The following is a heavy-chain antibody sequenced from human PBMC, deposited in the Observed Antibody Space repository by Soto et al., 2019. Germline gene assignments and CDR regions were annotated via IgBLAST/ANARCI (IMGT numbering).Heavy chain of an antibody. D-gene: IGHD2-21*01. J-gene: IGHJ4*02. CDR3: ARGRTIVSPGN. CDR2: FNPNSGGT. V-gene: IGHV1-2*02. CDR1: GYTFTGYQ. Sequence: VQSGAEMKKPGASVKVSCKASGYTFTGYQMHWVRQAPGQGLEWMGWFNPNSGGTNSAQKFQGRVTMTGDTSISTAYMELNRLTSDDTAVYFCARGRTIVSPGNWGQGTLVSVSS.